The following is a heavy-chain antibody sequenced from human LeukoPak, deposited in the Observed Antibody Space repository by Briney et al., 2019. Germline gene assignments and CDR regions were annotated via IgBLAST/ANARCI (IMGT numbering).Heavy chain of an antibody. CDR3: ARDQGSGSYYNYYYYMDV. V-gene: IGHV3-7*01. J-gene: IGHJ6*03. Sequence: GGSLKLSCAASGFTFSSYWMSWVRQAPGKGLEWVANIKQDGSEKYYVDSVKGRFTISRDNAKNSLYLQMNSLRAEDTAVYYCARDQGSGSYYNYYYYMDVWGKGTTVTVSS. D-gene: IGHD3-10*01. CDR1: GFTFSSYW. CDR2: IKQDGSEK.